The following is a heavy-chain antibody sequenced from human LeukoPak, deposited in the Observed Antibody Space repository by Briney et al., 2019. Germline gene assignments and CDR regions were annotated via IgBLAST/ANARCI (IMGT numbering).Heavy chain of an antibody. Sequence: SETLSLTCTVSGGSISSSNYYWGWIRQPPGKGLEWIGSIYYSGSTYYNPSLKSRVTISVDTSKNQFSLKLSSVTAADTAVYYCARIEGKKLRYFDWLLYAFDIWGQGTMVTVSS. CDR3: ARIEGKKLRYFDWLLYAFDI. J-gene: IGHJ3*02. D-gene: IGHD3-9*01. CDR1: GGSISSSNYY. V-gene: IGHV4-39*07. CDR2: IYYSGST.